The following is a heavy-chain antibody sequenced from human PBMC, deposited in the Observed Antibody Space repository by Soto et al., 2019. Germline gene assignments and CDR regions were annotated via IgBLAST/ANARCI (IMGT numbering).Heavy chain of an antibody. CDR3: ARGRGSGCFCGPDS. D-gene: IGHD6-25*01. CDR1: GGSISSGDYY. CDR2: IYYSGST. Sequence: QVQLQESGPGLVKPSQTLSLTCTVSGGSISSGDYYWSWIRQPPGKGLEWIGYIYYSGSTYYNPSLEGRVTIQVATSKDHFPRRGGSGLGAGTGGFYWARGRGSGCFCGPDSGGQGTPV. J-gene: IGHJ4*02. V-gene: IGHV4-30-4*01.